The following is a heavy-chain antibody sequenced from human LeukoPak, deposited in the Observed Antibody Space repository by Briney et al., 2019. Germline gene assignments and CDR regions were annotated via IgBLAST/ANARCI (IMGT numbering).Heavy chain of an antibody. CDR3: ARPPFN. CDR1: GYPFTTNW. J-gene: IGHJ3*01. CDR2: IYPGDSDT. D-gene: IGHD1-14*01. Sequence: GESLKISCKGSGYPFTTNWIGCVRQMPGKGLEWMGIIYPGDSDTRYSPSFQGQVTISVDKSISTAYLQWSCLKASDTAMYYCARPPFNRVQGTMVTVSS. V-gene: IGHV5-51*01.